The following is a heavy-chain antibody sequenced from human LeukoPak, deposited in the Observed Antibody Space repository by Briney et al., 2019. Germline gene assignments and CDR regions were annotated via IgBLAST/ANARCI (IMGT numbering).Heavy chain of an antibody. J-gene: IGHJ6*02. CDR1: GFTFSNYE. V-gene: IGHV3-48*03. CDR2: ISTSGSTI. Sequence: PGGSLRLSCAASGFTFSNYEMNWVRQAPGKGLEWVSYISTSGSTIYYADSVKGRFTISRDNAKSSLYLQMNSLRAEDTAVYYCARGFFGMDVWGQGTTVTVSS. CDR3: ARGFFGMDV.